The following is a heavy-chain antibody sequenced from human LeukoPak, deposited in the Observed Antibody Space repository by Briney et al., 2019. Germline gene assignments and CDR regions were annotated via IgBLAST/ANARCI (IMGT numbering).Heavy chain of an antibody. V-gene: IGHV5-51*01. CDR1: GSRFTSYW. Sequence: GASLQISCKGSGSRFTSYWIGWVRQMPGKGLEWMGIIYPGDSDTRYSPSFQGQVTISADKSISTAYLQWSSLKASDTAMYYCARMSPGSDYYYYYYMDVWGKGTTVTVSS. CDR2: IYPGDSDT. J-gene: IGHJ6*03. CDR3: ARMSPGSDYYYYYYMDV.